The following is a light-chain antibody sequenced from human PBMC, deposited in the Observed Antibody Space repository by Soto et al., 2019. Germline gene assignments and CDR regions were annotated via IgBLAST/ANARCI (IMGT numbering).Light chain of an antibody. Sequence: QSVLTQPASVSGSPGQSITISCTGTSSDVGNYNSVSRYRQHPGKAPKLMIYEVSNRPSGFSNRFSCSKSGNTASLTISGLQAEDEADYYCSSCSSFYTLYVLGTGSKVYVL. J-gene: IGLJ1*01. CDR3: SSCSSFYTLYV. CDR2: EVS. V-gene: IGLV2-14*01. CDR1: SSDVGNYNS.